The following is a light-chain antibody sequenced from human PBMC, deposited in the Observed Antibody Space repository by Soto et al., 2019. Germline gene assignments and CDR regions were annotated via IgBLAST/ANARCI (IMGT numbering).Light chain of an antibody. Sequence: QSVLTQPASVSGSPGRSITSSCTGTGSDIGSYKYVSWYQQHPGKAPKLIIFEVNNRPSGVSDRFSGSKSGNTASLIISGLQAEDEADYYCASYTSISSLGVFGTGTKVTVL. CDR3: ASYTSISSLGV. CDR2: EVN. V-gene: IGLV2-14*03. J-gene: IGLJ1*01. CDR1: GSDIGSYKY.